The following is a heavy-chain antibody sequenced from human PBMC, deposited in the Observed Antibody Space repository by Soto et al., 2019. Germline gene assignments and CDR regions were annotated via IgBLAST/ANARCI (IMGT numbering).Heavy chain of an antibody. CDR2: VSSSGSTI. CDR1: GFTFSDYY. CDR3: ARSLVQSSGYYGIDY. V-gene: IGHV3-11*01. D-gene: IGHD3-22*01. J-gene: IGHJ4*02. Sequence: GGSLRLSCAASGFTFSDYYMSWIRQAPGKGLEWVSYVSSSGSTIYYADSVKGRFTISRDNAKNSLYLQMNSLRAEDTAVYYCARSLVQSSGYYGIDYWGQGTLVTVSS.